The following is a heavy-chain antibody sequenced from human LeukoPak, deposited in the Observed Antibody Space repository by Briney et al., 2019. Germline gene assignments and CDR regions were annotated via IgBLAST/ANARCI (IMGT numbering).Heavy chain of an antibody. CDR2: IYYRGRT. V-gene: IGHV4-39*07. D-gene: IGHD6-19*01. Sequence: SETLSLTCNVSGASISSSTYHWGWIRQPPGKGLEWIASIYYRGRTYYNPSLKSRVTISVDTSKNQFSLKLSSVTAADTAVYYCARDRAYSSGWYEGFDPWGQGILVTVSS. CDR1: GASISSSTYH. CDR3: ARDRAYSSGWYEGFDP. J-gene: IGHJ5*02.